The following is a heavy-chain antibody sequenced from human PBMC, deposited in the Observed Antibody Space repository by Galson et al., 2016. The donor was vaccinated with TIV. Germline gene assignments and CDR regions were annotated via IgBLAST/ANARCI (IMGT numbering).Heavy chain of an antibody. Sequence: QSGAEVKKPGESLKISCQSSGHKFNSYWIGWVRQMPGKGPEWMGIIYPGDSDSRKSPSFQGQVTMSVDKSINTAYLQLSSLKASDTAMYYCARQSENAYDVWGQGTLVTVSS. J-gene: IGHJ3*01. CDR3: ARQSENAYDV. V-gene: IGHV5-51*01. CDR2: IYPGDSDS. CDR1: GHKFNSYW.